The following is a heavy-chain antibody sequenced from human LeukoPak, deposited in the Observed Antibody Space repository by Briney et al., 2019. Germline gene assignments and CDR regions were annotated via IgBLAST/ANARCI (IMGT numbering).Heavy chain of an antibody. D-gene: IGHD5-18*01. CDR3: AQDRRDTGST. CDR1: GFTLSTYT. J-gene: IGHJ5*02. Sequence: GGSLRLSCAASGFTLSTYTMHWVRQAPGKGLEWVSSISSSNSYIYYADSVKGRLTVSRDNAKNSLYLQMNSLRAEDTAVYCCAQDRRDTGSTWGQGTLVTVSS. CDR2: ISSSNSYI. V-gene: IGHV3-21*01.